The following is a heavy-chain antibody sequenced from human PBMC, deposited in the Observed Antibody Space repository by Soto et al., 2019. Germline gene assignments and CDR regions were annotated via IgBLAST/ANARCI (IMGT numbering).Heavy chain of an antibody. J-gene: IGHJ6*02. CDR1: GYTFTSYG. CDR2: ISAYNGNT. Sequence: ASVKVSCKASGYTFTSYGISWVRQAPGQGLEWMGWISAYNGNTNYAQKLQGRVTMTTDTSTSTAYMELRSLRSDDTAVYYCARGAAYCGGDCYPTYGMDVWGQGTTATVSS. CDR3: ARGAAYCGGDCYPTYGMDV. D-gene: IGHD2-21*02. V-gene: IGHV1-18*01.